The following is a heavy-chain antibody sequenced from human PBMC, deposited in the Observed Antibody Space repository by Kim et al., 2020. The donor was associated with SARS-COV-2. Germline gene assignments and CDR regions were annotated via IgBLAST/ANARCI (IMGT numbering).Heavy chain of an antibody. CDR3: ARDSYLWGSYRYGGYNWFYP. CDR2: ISSSSSYI. D-gene: IGHD3-16*02. J-gene: IGHJ5*02. CDR1: GFTFSSYS. Sequence: GGSLRLSCAASGFTFSSYSMNWVRQAPGKGLEWVSSISSSSSYIYYADSVKGRFTISRDNAKNSLYLQMNSLRAEDTAVYYCARDSYLWGSYRYGGYNWFYPWGPGTLFTVSS. V-gene: IGHV3-21*01.